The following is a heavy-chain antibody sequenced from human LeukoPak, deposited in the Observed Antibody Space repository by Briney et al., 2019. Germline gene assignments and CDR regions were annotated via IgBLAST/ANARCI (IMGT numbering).Heavy chain of an antibody. V-gene: IGHV1-18*01. J-gene: IGHJ6*03. CDR3: ARDLHRVVVRGVPHYYYYMDV. CDR2: ISGYNGHT. Sequence: ASVKVSCKASGYTFTSYGISWVRQAPGQGLEWMGWISGYNGHTNYAQKLQGRVTMTTDTSTSTAYMELRSLRSDDTAVYYCARDLHRVVVRGVPHYYYYMDVWGKGTTVTISS. D-gene: IGHD3-10*01. CDR1: GYTFTSYG.